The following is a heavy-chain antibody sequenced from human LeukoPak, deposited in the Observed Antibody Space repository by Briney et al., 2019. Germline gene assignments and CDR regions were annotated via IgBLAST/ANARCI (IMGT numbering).Heavy chain of an antibody. V-gene: IGHV3-64*01. D-gene: IGHD1-26*01. J-gene: IGHJ4*02. Sequence: GGSLRLSCAASGFTFSSYAMHWVRQAPGKGLEYVSAISSNGGSTYYANSVKGRFTISRDNSKNTLYLQMGSLRAEDMAVYYCARDRGGSYWGHDFDYWGQGTLVTVSS. CDR1: GFTFSSYA. CDR2: ISSNGGST. CDR3: ARDRGGSYWGHDFDY.